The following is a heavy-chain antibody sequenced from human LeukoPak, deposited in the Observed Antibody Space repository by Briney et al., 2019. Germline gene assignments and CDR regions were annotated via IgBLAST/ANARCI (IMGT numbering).Heavy chain of an antibody. CDR1: GDSVSSNSAA. CDR3: ARDYYDSSGYYSPPFDY. J-gene: IGHJ4*02. D-gene: IGHD3-22*01. Sequence: SQTLSLTCAISGDSVSSNSAAWNWIRQSPSRGLEWLGRTYYRSKWYNDYAVSVKSRITINPDTSKNQFSLQLNSVTPEDTAVYYCARDYYDSSGYYSPPFDYWGQGTLVTVSS. CDR2: TYYRSKWYN. V-gene: IGHV6-1*01.